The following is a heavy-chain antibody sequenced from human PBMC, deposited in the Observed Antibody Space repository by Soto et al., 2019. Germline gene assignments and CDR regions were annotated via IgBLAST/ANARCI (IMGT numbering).Heavy chain of an antibody. CDR1: GDTVTKYG. Sequence: QVQLVQSGGEVKKPGASVKVSCKASGDTVTKYGTSWGRQAPGQGLEWLGWISFYNGHTNYALKFQDRITFTTDTSTSTASMELRSLTSDDTAVYYCASATSIAVAGKETWGQGTLVTVSS. CDR2: ISFYNGHT. J-gene: IGHJ4*02. CDR3: ASATSIAVAGKET. D-gene: IGHD6-19*01. V-gene: IGHV1-18*01.